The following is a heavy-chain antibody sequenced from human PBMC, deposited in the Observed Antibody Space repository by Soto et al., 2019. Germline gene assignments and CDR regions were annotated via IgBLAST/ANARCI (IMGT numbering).Heavy chain of an antibody. CDR3: ARDQLEGNWFDP. CDR1: GGSISRGGYS. D-gene: IGHD1-1*01. Sequence: QLQLQESGSGLVKPSQTLSLTCTVSGGSISRGGYSWNWIRQAPGKGLEWIGYIYHSGYTLYNPSLKGRVTISVDKSKIHFSLNLTSVTAADTAVYYCARDQLEGNWFDPWGQGTLVTFSS. J-gene: IGHJ5*02. V-gene: IGHV4-30-2*01. CDR2: IYHSGYT.